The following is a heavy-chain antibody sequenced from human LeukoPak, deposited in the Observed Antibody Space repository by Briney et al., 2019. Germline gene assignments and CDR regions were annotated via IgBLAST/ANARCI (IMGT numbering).Heavy chain of an antibody. Sequence: GGSLRLSCVASGFTFSSYEMNWVRQAPGKGLEWVSYISGGGGSTYYADSVKGRFTISRDNSKNTLYLQMNSLRAEDTAVYYCAKVRDDFWSGYYIEGISVFDYWGQGTLVTVSS. V-gene: IGHV3-23*01. CDR1: GFTFSSYE. D-gene: IGHD3-3*01. J-gene: IGHJ4*02. CDR2: ISGGGGST. CDR3: AKVRDDFWSGYYIEGISVFDY.